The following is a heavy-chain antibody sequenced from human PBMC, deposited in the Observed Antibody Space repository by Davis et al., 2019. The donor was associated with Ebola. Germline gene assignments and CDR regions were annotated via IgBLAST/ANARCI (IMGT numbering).Heavy chain of an antibody. J-gene: IGHJ3*02. CDR2: LWYDGSSK. Sequence: GESLKISCAASGFTFSSYDMHWVRQAPGKGLQWVAVLWYDGSSKYYADSVKGRFTISRDNSENTLYLQMNSLRAEDTAVYYCVRDFRSGFDIWGQGTMVTVSS. D-gene: IGHD3-3*01. V-gene: IGHV3-33*08. CDR1: GFTFSSYD. CDR3: VRDFRSGFDI.